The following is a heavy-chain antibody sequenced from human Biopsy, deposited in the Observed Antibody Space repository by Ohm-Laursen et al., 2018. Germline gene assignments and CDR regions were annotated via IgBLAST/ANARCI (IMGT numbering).Heavy chain of an antibody. CDR3: VRQGGYFQN. J-gene: IGHJ1*01. CDR2: VYYTGNT. Sequence: GTLSLTCSVSGGSVGSGTFHWGWIRQPPGKGLEWIGHVYYTGNTNYNPSLKSRVTISMDMSKNQLSLRLSSVTAADTAVYYCVRQGGYFQNWGPGSQVAVSS. CDR1: GGSVGSGTFH. D-gene: IGHD5-12*01. V-gene: IGHV4-61*01.